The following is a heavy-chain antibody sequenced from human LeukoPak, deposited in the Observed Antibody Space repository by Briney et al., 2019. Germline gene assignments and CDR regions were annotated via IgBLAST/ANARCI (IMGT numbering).Heavy chain of an antibody. J-gene: IGHJ4*02. Sequence: SVKVSCKASGGTFSSYAISWVRQAPGQGLEWMGGIILIFGTANYAQKFQGRVTITTDESTSTAYMELSSLRSEETAVYYCATTRGLGYFDWWGSIYWGQGTLVTVSS. CDR3: ATTRGLGYFDWWGSIY. D-gene: IGHD3-9*01. V-gene: IGHV1-69*05. CDR2: IILIFGTA. CDR1: GGTFSSYA.